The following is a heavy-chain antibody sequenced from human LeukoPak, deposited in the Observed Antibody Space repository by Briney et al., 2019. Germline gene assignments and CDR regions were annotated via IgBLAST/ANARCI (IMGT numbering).Heavy chain of an antibody. D-gene: IGHD5-24*01. CDR3: TRGDPGYYYYYGMDV. J-gene: IGHJ6*02. CDR1: GFTFGDYA. CDR2: IRSKAYGGTT. V-gene: IGHV3-49*03. Sequence: GGSLRLSCTASGFTFGDYAMCWFRQAPGKGLEWVGFIRSKAYGGTTEYAASVKGRFTISRDDSKSIAYLQMNSLKTEDTAVYYCTRGDPGYYYYYGMDVWGQGTTVTVSS.